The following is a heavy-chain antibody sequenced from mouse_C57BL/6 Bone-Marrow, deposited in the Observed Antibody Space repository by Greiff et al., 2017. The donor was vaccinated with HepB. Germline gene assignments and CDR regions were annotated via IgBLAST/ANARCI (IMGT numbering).Heavy chain of an antibody. J-gene: IGHJ1*03. Sequence: EVMLVESGGGLVQPGGSLKLSCAASGFTFSDYYMYWVRQTPEKRLEWVAYISNGGGSTYYPDTVKGRFTISRDNAKNTLYLQMSRLKSEDTAMYYCARRYYGSSYGYFDVWGTGTTVTVSS. CDR2: ISNGGGST. CDR3: ARRYYGSSYGYFDV. V-gene: IGHV5-12*01. D-gene: IGHD1-1*01. CDR1: GFTFSDYY.